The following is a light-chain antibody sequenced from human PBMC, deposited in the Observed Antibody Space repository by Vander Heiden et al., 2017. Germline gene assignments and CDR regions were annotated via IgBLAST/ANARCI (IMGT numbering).Light chain of an antibody. CDR1: NIGSKS. CDR2: DDS. CDR3: QVWDSTTDHHV. V-gene: IGLV3-21*02. Sequence: HVLTQRPPVSVAPGQRAKITCGGKNIGSKSVHWYQQRPSQAPVLVVYDDSDRPSGIPERFSGSNSGNAATLTISRVEAGDEADYYCQVWDSTTDHHVFATGTKVTVL. J-gene: IGLJ1*01.